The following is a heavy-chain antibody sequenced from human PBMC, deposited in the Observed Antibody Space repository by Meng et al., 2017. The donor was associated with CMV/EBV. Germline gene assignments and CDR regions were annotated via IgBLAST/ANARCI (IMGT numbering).Heavy chain of an antibody. D-gene: IGHD6-19*01. V-gene: IGHV4-39*01. CDR1: GGSISSSSYY. J-gene: IGHJ6*02. CDR2: IYYSGST. CDR3: ARRAVYYYGMDV. Sequence: SETLSLTCTVSGGSISSSSYYWGWIRQPPGKGLEWIGSIYYSGSTYYNPSLKSRVTISVDTSKNQFSLKLSSVTAADTAVYYCARRAVYYYGMDVWGQGTTVTVS.